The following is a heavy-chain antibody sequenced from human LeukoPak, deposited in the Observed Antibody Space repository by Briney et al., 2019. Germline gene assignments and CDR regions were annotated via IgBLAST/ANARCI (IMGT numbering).Heavy chain of an antibody. D-gene: IGHD5-18*01. CDR3: ARARGYSYPGAFDI. V-gene: IGHV1-2*02. CDR1: GYTFTGYY. CDR2: INPNSGGT. Sequence: ASVKVSCKASGYTFTGYYMHWVRQAPGQGLEWMGWINPNSGGTNYAQKFQGRVTITRNTSISTAYMELSSLRSEDTAVYYCARARGYSYPGAFDIWGQGTMVTVSS. J-gene: IGHJ3*02.